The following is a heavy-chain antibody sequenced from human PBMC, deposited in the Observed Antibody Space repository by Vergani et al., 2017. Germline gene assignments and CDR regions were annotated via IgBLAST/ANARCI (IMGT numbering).Heavy chain of an antibody. Sequence: QVQLVQSGAEVKKPGASVKVSCKASGYTFTGYYMHWVRQAPGQGLEWMGRIIPIFGTANYAQKFQGRVTITADESTSTAYMELSSLRSEDTAVYYCADLYGGNVWGYWGQGTLVTVSS. CDR3: ADLYGGNVWGY. V-gene: IGHV1-69*18. CDR1: GYTFTGYY. D-gene: IGHD4-23*01. CDR2: IIPIFGTA. J-gene: IGHJ4*02.